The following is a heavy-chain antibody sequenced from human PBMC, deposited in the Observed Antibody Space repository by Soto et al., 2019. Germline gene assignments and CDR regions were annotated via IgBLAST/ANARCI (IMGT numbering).Heavy chain of an antibody. D-gene: IGHD5-12*01. CDR1: GFTFSNFA. V-gene: IGHV3-48*02. Sequence: EVQLVASGGGLVQPGGSLRLSCAASGFTFSNFAMNWVRRAPGKGPEWVSYLSGSSRAINYADSEKGRFIVSRDNAKNSLFLQMNSLRDEDTAVYYCARDPSNGNSHVSYCHFWGQGTLVTVSS. CDR3: ARDPSNGNSHVSYCHF. J-gene: IGHJ4*02. CDR2: LSGSSRAI.